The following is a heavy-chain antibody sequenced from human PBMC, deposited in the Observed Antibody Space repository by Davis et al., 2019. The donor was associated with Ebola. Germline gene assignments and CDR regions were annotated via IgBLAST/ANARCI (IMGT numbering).Heavy chain of an antibody. CDR3: ARGGVAYSDLDY. CDR1: GYTFTSYG. J-gene: IGHJ4*02. D-gene: IGHD2-21*01. V-gene: IGHV1-8*02. Sequence: ASVKVSCKASGYTFTSYGISWVRQATGQGLEWMGWMNPNSGNTGYAQKFQGRVTMTRENSMSTAYMELSSLRSEDTAVYFCARGGVAYSDLDYWGQGTLVTVSS. CDR2: MNPNSGNT.